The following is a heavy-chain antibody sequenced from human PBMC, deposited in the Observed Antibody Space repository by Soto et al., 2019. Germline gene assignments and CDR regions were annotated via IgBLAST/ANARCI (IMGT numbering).Heavy chain of an antibody. CDR1: GYTFTSYG. CDR2: ISAYNGNT. V-gene: IGHV1-18*01. D-gene: IGHD3-10*01. J-gene: IGHJ6*02. Sequence: ASVKVSCKASGYTFTSYGISWVRQAPGQGLEWMGWISAYNGNTNYAQKLQGRVTMTRDTSTSTVYMELSSLRSEDTAVYYCARGGVYFGEGYGMDVWGQGTTVTVSS. CDR3: ARGGVYFGEGYGMDV.